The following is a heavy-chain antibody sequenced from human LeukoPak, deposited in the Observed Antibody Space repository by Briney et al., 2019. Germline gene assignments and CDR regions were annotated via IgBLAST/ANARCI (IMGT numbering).Heavy chain of an antibody. Sequence: GGSLRLSCAASGFSFEDFAMHWVRQGPGKGLEWVSGISWNSGNIGYADSVKGRFTISRDNSKNTLYLQMNSLRAEDTAVYYCAKVDRRSVGSNLFDYWGQGTLVTVSS. V-gene: IGHV3-9*01. CDR3: AKVDRRSVGSNLFDY. J-gene: IGHJ4*02. CDR2: ISWNSGNI. D-gene: IGHD1-14*01. CDR1: GFSFEDFA.